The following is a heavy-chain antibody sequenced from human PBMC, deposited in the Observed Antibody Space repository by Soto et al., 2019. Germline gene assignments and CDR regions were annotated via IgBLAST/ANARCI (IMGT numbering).Heavy chain of an antibody. CDR2: IIPFFGSV. V-gene: IGHV1-69*12. CDR1: GLTFSSST. Sequence: QVHLVQSGAEVKKPGASVKVSCKASGLTFSSSTLTWVRQAPGQGPEWMGGIIPFFGSVDYAQKFQDRVTITADVSTRTTYMELRSLRSEDTAVYYCARGHQYGGNSDAFEFWGQGTVVTVSS. CDR3: ARGHQYGGNSDAFEF. J-gene: IGHJ3*01. D-gene: IGHD2-21*02.